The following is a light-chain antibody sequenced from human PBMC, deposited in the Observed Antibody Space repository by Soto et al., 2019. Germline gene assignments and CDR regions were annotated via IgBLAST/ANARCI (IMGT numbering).Light chain of an antibody. CDR2: EVS. CDR1: RADVGGYNY. Sequence: QSVLTQPASVSGSPGQSITISCTGTRADVGGYNYVSWYQQSPGKAPKLIIYEVSNRPSGVSNRFSGSKSGNTASLTISGLQAEDEADFYCSSYTSRSTLVEFGGGTKVTVL. V-gene: IGLV2-14*01. J-gene: IGLJ2*01. CDR3: SSYTSRSTLVE.